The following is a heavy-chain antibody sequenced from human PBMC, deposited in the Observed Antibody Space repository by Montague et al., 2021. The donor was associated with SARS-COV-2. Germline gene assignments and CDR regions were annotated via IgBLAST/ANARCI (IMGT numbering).Heavy chain of an antibody. D-gene: IGHD3-10*01. Sequence: SETLSLTCTVSGGSIRSRTYYWGWIRHPPGKGLEWIGSIYYSGSTYYNPSLKSRVTISVDTSKNQFSLKLNSVTAADSAVYFCVRVRGSGWFDPWGQGILVTVSS. CDR3: VRVRGSGWFDP. CDR1: GGSIRSRTYY. V-gene: IGHV4-39*01. J-gene: IGHJ5*02. CDR2: IYYSGST.